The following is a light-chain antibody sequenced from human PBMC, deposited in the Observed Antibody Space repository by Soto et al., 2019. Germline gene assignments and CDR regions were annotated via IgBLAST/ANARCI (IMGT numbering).Light chain of an antibody. V-gene: IGLV1-40*01. CDR3: QSYDSSLSASV. J-gene: IGLJ3*02. CDR1: SSNIGAGYD. Sequence: QSVLTQPPSVSGAPGQRVTISCTRSSSNIGAGYDVHWYQQVTGTAPKLLIYVNNNRPSGVPDRFSGSKSGTSASLVITGLQAEDEADYYCQSYDSSLSASVFGGGTKLTVL. CDR2: VNN.